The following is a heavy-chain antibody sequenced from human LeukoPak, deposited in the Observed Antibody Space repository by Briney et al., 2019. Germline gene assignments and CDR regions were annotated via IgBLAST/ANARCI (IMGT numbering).Heavy chain of an antibody. J-gene: IGHJ6*02. V-gene: IGHV3-23*01. D-gene: IGHD2-15*01. Sequence: GGSLRLSFASSGFTFSSYAMSWVRQAPGKGLEWVSAISGSGGSTYYADSVKGRFTISRDNSKNTLYLQMNSLRAEDTAVYYCAKAYSPHYYYYGMDVWGQGTTVTVSS. CDR1: GFTFSSYA. CDR2: ISGSGGST. CDR3: AKAYSPHYYYYGMDV.